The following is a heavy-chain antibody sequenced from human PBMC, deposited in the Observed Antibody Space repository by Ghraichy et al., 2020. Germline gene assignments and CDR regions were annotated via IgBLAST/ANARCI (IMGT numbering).Heavy chain of an antibody. CDR3: ARPATTTASYFQH. V-gene: IGHV4-39*01. D-gene: IGHD4-11*01. J-gene: IGHJ1*01. CDR2: IYYSGST. Sequence: NLSLTCTVSGGSISSSSFYWGWIRQPPGKGLEWIGSIYYSGSTRYNPSLKSRVTISVDTSKNQFSLKLSSVTAADTAVYYCARPATTTASYFQHWGQGTLVIVSS. CDR1: GGSISSSSFY.